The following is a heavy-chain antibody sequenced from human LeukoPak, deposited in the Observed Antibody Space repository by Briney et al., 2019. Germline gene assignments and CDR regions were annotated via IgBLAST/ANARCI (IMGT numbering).Heavy chain of an antibody. CDR2: INSDGSIT. J-gene: IGHJ3*02. CDR1: GFTFSSNW. CDR3: ARSTYGGNCFEM. Sequence: GGSLRLSCVASGFTFSSNWIHWVRQAPGKGLVWVSRINSDGSITTYADSVKGRFSISRDNAKDTLYLQMNSLRAEDTAVYYCARSTYGGNCFEMWGRGTMVTVS. V-gene: IGHV3-74*01. D-gene: IGHD2-15*01.